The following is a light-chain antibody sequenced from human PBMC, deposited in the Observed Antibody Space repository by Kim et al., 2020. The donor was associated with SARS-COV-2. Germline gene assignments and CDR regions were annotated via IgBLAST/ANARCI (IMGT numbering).Light chain of an antibody. Sequence: SYELTQPPSVSVSPGQTVTLTCSGDKLGDKYSCWYQQRSGQSPILLIYQDFKRPSGIPERFSGSNFGNTATLTISGTQTVDEADYYCQAWDSGTVVFGGGTKLTVL. CDR3: QAWDSGTVV. V-gene: IGLV3-1*01. J-gene: IGLJ2*01. CDR2: QDF. CDR1: KLGDKY.